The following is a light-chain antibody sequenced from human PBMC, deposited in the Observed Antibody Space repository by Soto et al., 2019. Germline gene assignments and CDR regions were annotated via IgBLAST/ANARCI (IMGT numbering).Light chain of an antibody. V-gene: IGLV1-44*01. CDR2: NDD. CDR1: TSGLEIKI. Sequence: QLVLTQPPSASGTPGQRVTISCSGSTSGLEIKILNWYQHLPGKAPKLLIYNDDQRPSGVPDRFSGSRSGTSASLVIAGLRSEDEAEYYCAGRDDSLLGPVFGGGTKVTVL. CDR3: AGRDDSLLGPV. J-gene: IGLJ3*02.